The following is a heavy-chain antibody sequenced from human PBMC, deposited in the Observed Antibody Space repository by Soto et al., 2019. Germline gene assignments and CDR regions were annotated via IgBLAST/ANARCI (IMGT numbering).Heavy chain of an antibody. CDR2: IRSKANSYAT. CDR3: TTRDLGYCSGGSCYVVDFDY. D-gene: IGHD2-15*01. CDR1: GFTFSGSA. V-gene: IGHV3-73*02. J-gene: IGHJ4*02. Sequence: EVQLVESGGGLVQPGGSLKLSCAASGFTFSGSAMHWVRQASGKGLEWVGRIRSKANSYATAYGASVKGRFTISRDDSKNTAYLQMNSLKTEDTAVYYCTTRDLGYCSGGSCYVVDFDYWGQGTLVTVSS.